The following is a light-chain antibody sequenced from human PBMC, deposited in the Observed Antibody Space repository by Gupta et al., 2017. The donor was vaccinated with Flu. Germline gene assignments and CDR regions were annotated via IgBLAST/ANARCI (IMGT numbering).Light chain of an antibody. CDR1: QSVLYSSNNKNY. V-gene: IGKV4-1*01. CDR2: WAS. J-gene: IGKJ2*01. CDR3: QQYYTTQMDT. Sequence: DIVMTQSPDSLTVSLGETATINCKSSQSVLYSSNNKNYLAWYQQKVGQPPKLLIYWASTRDSGVPDRFSGSGSGTDFTLTIRTLQAEDVAIYYCQQYYTTQMDTCGKGTKLEIK.